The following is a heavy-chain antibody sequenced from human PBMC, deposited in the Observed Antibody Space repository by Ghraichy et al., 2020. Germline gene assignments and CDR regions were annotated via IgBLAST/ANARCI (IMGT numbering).Heavy chain of an antibody. CDR3: ARARLTLETTPRGY. CDR2: ISSRSSTI. CDR1: GFTFSTYS. D-gene: IGHD4/OR15-4a*01. Sequence: GGSLRLSCAASGFTFSTYSMNWVRQAPGKGPEWVSYISSRSSTIYYADSVKGRFTISRDKSKNSMYLQLNSLRDEETAVYYCARARLTLETTPRGYWGQGILVTVSS. V-gene: IGHV3-48*02. J-gene: IGHJ4*02.